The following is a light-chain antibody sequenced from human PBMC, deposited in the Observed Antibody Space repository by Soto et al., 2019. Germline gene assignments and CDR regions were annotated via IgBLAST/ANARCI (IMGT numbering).Light chain of an antibody. CDR3: QQFDTYPLT. Sequence: AIQLTQSPSSLSASVGDRVTITCRASQGISSALAWWQQKPGKAPNLLIYDASSLESGVPSRFSGSGSGTDFTLTISSLQPEDFATYYCQQFDTYPLTFGPVTKVDLK. CDR2: DAS. CDR1: QGISSA. J-gene: IGKJ3*01. V-gene: IGKV1-13*02.